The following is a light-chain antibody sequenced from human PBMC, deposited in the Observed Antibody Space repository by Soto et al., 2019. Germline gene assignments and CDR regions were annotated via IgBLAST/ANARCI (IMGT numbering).Light chain of an antibody. CDR1: SSDVGGYKF. V-gene: IGLV2-14*01. CDR3: AAWDDSLNGYV. J-gene: IGLJ1*01. CDR2: EVT. Sequence: ALTQPASVSGSPGQSITISCTGTSSDVGGYKFVSWYQQHPGKVPKLLIYEVTNRPSGVSNRFSGSKSGNTASLTISGLQAEDEADYYCAAWDDSLNGYVFGTGTKVTVL.